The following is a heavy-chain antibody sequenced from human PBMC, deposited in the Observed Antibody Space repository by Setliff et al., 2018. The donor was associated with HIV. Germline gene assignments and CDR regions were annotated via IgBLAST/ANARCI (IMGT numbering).Heavy chain of an antibody. J-gene: IGHJ3*02. CDR2: ISHSGIT. Sequence: PSETLSLTCIVSGVSTISSSSSYYWGWIRQPPGKGLEWIGYISHSGITYYNPSLKSRVTISVDTSKNQFSLKVTSVTAADTAVYYCARTVPHSAAQDAFDIWGQGTVVTVSS. CDR1: GVSTISSSSSYY. D-gene: IGHD4-4*01. V-gene: IGHV4-39*01. CDR3: ARTVPHSAAQDAFDI.